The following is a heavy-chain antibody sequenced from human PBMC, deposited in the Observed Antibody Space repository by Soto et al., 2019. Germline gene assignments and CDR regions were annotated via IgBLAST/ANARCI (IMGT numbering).Heavy chain of an antibody. J-gene: IGHJ6*03. D-gene: IGHD3-10*01. CDR2: INHSGST. CDR1: GGSFSGYY. CDR3: ARGESRPYYYYYYMDV. Sequence: SETLSLTCAVYGGSFSGYYWSWIRQPPGKGLEWIGEINHSGSTNYNPSLKSRVTISVDTSKNQFSLKLSSVTAADTAVYYCARGESRPYYYYYYMDVWGKGTTVT. V-gene: IGHV4-34*01.